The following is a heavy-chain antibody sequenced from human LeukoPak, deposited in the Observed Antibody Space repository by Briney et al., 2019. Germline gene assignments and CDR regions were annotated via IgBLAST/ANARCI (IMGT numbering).Heavy chain of an antibody. D-gene: IGHD3-3*01. CDR1: GGSISSSSYY. CDR3: ARQAAYYDFWSGLHLDL. V-gene: IGHV4-39*01. CDR2: IYYSGST. Sequence: PSETLSLTCTVSGGSISSSSYYWGWIRQPPGKGLEWIGSIYYSGSTYYNPSLKSRVTISVDTSKNQFSLKLSSVTAADTAVYYCARQAAYYDFWSGLHLDLWGRGTLVTVSS. J-gene: IGHJ2*01.